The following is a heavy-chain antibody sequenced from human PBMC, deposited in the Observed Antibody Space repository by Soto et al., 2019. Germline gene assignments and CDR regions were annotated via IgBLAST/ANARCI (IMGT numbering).Heavy chain of an antibody. J-gene: IGHJ6*02. CDR3: ARERFLEWSDYYYYGMDV. CDR1: GYTFTGYY. Sequence: GASVKVSCKASGYTFTGYYMHWVRQAPGQGLEWMGWINPNSGGTNYAQKFQGWVTMTRDTSISTAYMELSRLRSDDTAVYYCARERFLEWSDYYYYGMDVWGQGTTVTVSS. D-gene: IGHD3-3*01. CDR2: INPNSGGT. V-gene: IGHV1-2*04.